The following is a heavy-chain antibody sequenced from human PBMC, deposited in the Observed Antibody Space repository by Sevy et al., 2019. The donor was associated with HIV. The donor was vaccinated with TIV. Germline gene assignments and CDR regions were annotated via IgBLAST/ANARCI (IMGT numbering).Heavy chain of an antibody. Sequence: GESRKISCVASGFNFNIYSMSWVRQAPGKGLEGVSTLSFGCGRINHADSVQGRFTMSRDDSKKTVYLEMNSLRAEDTAVYYCAREGCTRPHDHWGQGTLVTVSS. J-gene: IGHJ4*02. D-gene: IGHD2-8*01. CDR1: GFNFNIYS. CDR2: LSFGCGRI. V-gene: IGHV3-23*01. CDR3: AREGCTRPHDH.